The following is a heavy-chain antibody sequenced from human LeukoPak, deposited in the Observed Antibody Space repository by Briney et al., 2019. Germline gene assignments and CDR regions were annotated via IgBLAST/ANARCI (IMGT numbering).Heavy chain of an antibody. CDR1: AGSISRYY. CDR3: AREYHYYDTRGYYYFDY. J-gene: IGHJ4*02. V-gene: IGHV4-59*01. CDR2: IYYSGST. D-gene: IGHD3-22*01. Sequence: SETLSLTCSVSAGSISRYYWSWIRHPPGKGLEWIGYIYYSGSTNYNPSLKSRVTMSLDTSRNQFSLKLSSVTAADTAVYYCAREYHYYDTRGYYYFDYWGQGTLVTVSS.